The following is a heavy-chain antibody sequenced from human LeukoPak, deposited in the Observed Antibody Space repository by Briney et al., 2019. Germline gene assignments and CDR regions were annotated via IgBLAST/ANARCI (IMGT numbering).Heavy chain of an antibody. CDR1: GGSISSSSYY. Sequence: SETLSLTCTVSGGSISSSSYYWGWIRQPPGKGLEWIGYIHYSGSTKYKSSLKSRVTISVDTSKNQFSLKLNSVTAADTAVCYCARGKEVITMLRGLKPGYYFDYWGQGTLVTVSS. D-gene: IGHD3-10*01. J-gene: IGHJ4*02. CDR2: IHYSGST. V-gene: IGHV4-61*05. CDR3: ARGKEVITMLRGLKPGYYFDY.